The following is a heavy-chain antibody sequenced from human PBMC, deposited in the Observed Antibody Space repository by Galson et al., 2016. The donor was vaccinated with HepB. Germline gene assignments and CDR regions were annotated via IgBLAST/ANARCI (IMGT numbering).Heavy chain of an antibody. J-gene: IGHJ4*02. D-gene: IGHD6-6*01. CDR2: IYWDDDT. CDR1: GFSLTTTNKVA. Sequence: PALVTPTQTLTLTCSLSGFSLTTTNKVAVSWIRQPPGKALEWLALIYWDDDTRYSPSLKSRLAITRDASKNQVVLTMTNMDPEDTATYFCAHYDYRSSSGHNYWGQGALVVVS. V-gene: IGHV2-5*02. CDR3: AHYDYRSSSGHNY.